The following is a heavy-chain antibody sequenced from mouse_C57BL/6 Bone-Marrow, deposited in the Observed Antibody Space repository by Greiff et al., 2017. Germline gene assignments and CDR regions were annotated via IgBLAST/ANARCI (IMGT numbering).Heavy chain of an antibody. CDR3: ARGNSNYAFAY. Sequence: QVHVKQPGAELVKPGASVKMSCKASGYTFTSYWITWVKQRPGQGLEWIGDIYPGSGSTNYNEKFKSKATLTVDTSSSTAYMQLSSLTSEDSAVYYCARGNSNYAFAYWGQGTLVTVSA. CDR1: GYTFTSYW. CDR2: IYPGSGST. D-gene: IGHD2-5*01. J-gene: IGHJ3*01. V-gene: IGHV1-55*01.